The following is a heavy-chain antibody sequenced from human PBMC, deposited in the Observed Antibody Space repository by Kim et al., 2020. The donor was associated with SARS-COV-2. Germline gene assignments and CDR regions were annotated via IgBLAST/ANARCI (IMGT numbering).Heavy chain of an antibody. CDR2: ISYDGSNK. J-gene: IGHJ6*02. V-gene: IGHV3-30-3*01. CDR3: AREKYYDGSGSYFYYGMDV. Sequence: GGSLRLSCAASGFTFSSYAMHWVRQAPGKGLEWVAVISYDGSNKYYADSVKGRFTSSRYNSKNTLYLQMNSMRAEDTAVYYCAREKYYDGSGSYFYYGMDVWGQGTTVTVSS. CDR1: GFTFSSYA. D-gene: IGHD3-10*01.